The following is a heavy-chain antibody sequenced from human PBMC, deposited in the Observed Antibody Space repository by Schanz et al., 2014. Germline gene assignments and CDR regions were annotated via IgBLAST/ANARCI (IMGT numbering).Heavy chain of an antibody. V-gene: IGHV3-23*01. CDR3: ARGGSGSHYRLDY. CDR1: GFTFSSYA. Sequence: EVQLLESGGGLVQPGGSLRLSCAASGFTFSSYAMSWVRQAPGKGLEWVSAISGSGGSTYYADSVKGRFTISRDSSKNTLYLQMNSLRAEDTGLYFCARGGSGSHYRLDYWGQGTLXTVSS. J-gene: IGHJ4*02. CDR2: ISGSGGST. D-gene: IGHD1-26*01.